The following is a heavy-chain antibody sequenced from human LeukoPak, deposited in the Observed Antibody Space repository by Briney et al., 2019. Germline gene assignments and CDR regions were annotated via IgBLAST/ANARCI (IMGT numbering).Heavy chain of an antibody. CDR2: LSPSSTSI. CDR1: EFTFKSYN. CDR3: TRGHYYGMDV. V-gene: IGHV3-21*01. J-gene: IGHJ6*04. Sequence: TGGSLRLSCAASEFTFKSYNMNWVRQAPGKGPDMAPSLSPSSTSIYYADSVKGRFTISRDNAKNSLYLQMNSLRAEDTAVYYCTRGHYYGMDVWGKGTTVTVST.